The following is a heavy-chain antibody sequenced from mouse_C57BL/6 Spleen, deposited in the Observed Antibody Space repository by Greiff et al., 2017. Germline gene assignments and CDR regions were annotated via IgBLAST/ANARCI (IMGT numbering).Heavy chain of an antibody. J-gene: IGHJ4*01. CDR1: GYTFTSYW. CDR3: ARSADSYYAMDY. V-gene: IGHV1-64*01. CDR2: IHPNSGSN. Sequence: VQLQQPGAELVKPGASVKLSCKASGYTFTSYWMHWVKQRPGQGLEWIGMIHPNSGSNNYNEKFKSKATLTVDKSSSTAYMQLSSLTSEDSAVYYCARSADSYYAMDYWGQGTSVTVSS. D-gene: IGHD3-2*01.